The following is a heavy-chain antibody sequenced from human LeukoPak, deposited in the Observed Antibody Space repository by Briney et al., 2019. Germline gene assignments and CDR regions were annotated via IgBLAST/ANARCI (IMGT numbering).Heavy chain of an antibody. Sequence: ASVKVSCKASGYTFTSYFIHWVRQAPGQGLEWMGVINPTSGSTTYSQKFQGRVMMTRDTSISTAYMELSRLRSDDTAVYYCARDGTGYSSGWYYWYFDLWGRGTLVTVSS. V-gene: IGHV1-2*02. CDR2: INPTSGST. CDR3: ARDGTGYSSGWYYWYFDL. CDR1: GYTFTSYF. J-gene: IGHJ2*01. D-gene: IGHD6-19*01.